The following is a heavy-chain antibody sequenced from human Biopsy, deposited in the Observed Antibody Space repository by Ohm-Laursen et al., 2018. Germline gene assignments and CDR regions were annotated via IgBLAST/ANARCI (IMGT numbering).Heavy chain of an antibody. CDR1: GGTFSSYA. J-gene: IGHJ3*02. V-gene: IGHV1-69*13. CDR2: IIPIFGTA. Sequence: SVKVSCKASGGTFSSYAISWVRQAPGQGLEWMGGIIPIFGTANYAQKFQGRVTITADESTSTAYMELSSLRSEDTAVYYCARAERFLDGFDIWGQGTMVTVSS. D-gene: IGHD3-3*01. CDR3: ARAERFLDGFDI.